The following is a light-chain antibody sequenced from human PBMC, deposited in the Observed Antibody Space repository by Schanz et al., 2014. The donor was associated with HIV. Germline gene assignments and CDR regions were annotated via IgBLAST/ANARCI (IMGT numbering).Light chain of an antibody. CDR2: EGT. J-gene: IGLJ2*01. CDR1: SSDVGGYNY. Sequence: QSALTQPASVSGSPGQSITIPCTGTSSDVGGYNYVAWYQQHPGKAPKLMVYEGTQRPSGVSNRFSGSKSGYTASLTISGLQAEDEADYYCCSYAGSSTMLFGGGTKVTVL. V-gene: IGLV2-14*01. CDR3: CSYAGSSTML.